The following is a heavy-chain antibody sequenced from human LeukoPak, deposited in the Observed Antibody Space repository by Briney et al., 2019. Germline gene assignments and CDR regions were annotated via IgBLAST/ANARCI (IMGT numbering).Heavy chain of an antibody. V-gene: IGHV5-51*01. CDR3: ARHPGYRGDIVVVPAAIDLDY. D-gene: IGHD2-2*02. J-gene: IGHJ4*02. CDR1: GYSFTSYW. Sequence: GESLKISCKGSGYSFTSYWIGWVRQMPGKGLEWMGIIYPGDSDTRYSPSFQGQVTISADKSISTAYLQWSSLKASDTAMYYCARHPGYRGDIVVVPAAIDLDYWGQGTLVTVSS. CDR2: IYPGDSDT.